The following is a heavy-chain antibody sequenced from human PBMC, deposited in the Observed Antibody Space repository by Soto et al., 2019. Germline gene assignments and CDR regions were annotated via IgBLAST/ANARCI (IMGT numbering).Heavy chain of an antibody. CDR2: IRGRGGST. Sequence: PGGSLRLSCAASGFTFSTYSINWVRQAPWRGLEWVSGIRGRGGSTYYADSVKGRFTISRDTSRNTLYLQMNSLRAEDTAVYYCGKLYALIRLYVPNISQSNVEFFQHSGQRTLVTFCS. CDR1: GFTFSTYS. D-gene: IGHD3-16*01. J-gene: IGHJ1*01. CDR3: GKLYALIRLYVPNISQSNVEFFQH. V-gene: IGHV3-23*01.